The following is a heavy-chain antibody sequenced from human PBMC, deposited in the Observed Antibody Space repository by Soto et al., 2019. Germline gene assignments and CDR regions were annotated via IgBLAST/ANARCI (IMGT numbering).Heavy chain of an antibody. Sequence: EVQLLQSEGGLVQPGGSLRLSCAASGFTLSNYGMNWVRQAPGKGLEWVSGISGSDGSTYYADSVKGRFTISRDNSKNTLYLQMNTLRAEDTAVYYCAKDKYYDWGQGPLVTVSS. V-gene: IGHV3-23*01. J-gene: IGHJ4*02. CDR2: ISGSDGST. D-gene: IGHD3-22*01. CDR3: AKDKYYD. CDR1: GFTLSNYG.